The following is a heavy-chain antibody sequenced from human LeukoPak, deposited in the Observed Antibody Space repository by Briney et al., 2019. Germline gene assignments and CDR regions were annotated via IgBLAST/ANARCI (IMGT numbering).Heavy chain of an antibody. Sequence: GASVKVSCKASGYTLTDHDIHWVRQAPGQRLEWMGWINPGNGKTKYSQKLQDRVTITRDTSATTAYMELSSLTYEDAAVYYCANWAGTPAGYFSGPLDFWGQGTLVTVSS. V-gene: IGHV1-3*01. J-gene: IGHJ4*02. CDR2: INPGNGKT. CDR3: ANWAGTPAGYFSGPLDF. D-gene: IGHD6-19*01. CDR1: GYTLTDHD.